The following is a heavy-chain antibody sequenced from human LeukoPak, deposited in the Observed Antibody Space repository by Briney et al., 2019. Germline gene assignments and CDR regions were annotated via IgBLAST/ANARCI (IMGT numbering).Heavy chain of an antibody. Sequence: PSETLSLTCTVSGGSISSYYWSWIRQPPGKGLEWIGYIYYSGSTNYNPSLKSRVTISVDTSKNQFSLKLGSVTAADTAVYYCAREWGTGQLDYWGQGTLVTVSS. D-gene: IGHD3-16*01. CDR3: AREWGTGQLDY. CDR1: GGSISSYY. J-gene: IGHJ4*02. CDR2: IYYSGST. V-gene: IGHV4-59*01.